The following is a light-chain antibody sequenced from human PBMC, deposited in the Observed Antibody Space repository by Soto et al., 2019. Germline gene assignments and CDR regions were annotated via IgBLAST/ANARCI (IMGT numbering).Light chain of an antibody. V-gene: IGKV3-20*01. J-gene: IGKJ5*01. CDR2: GAS. Sequence: EIVLTQSPGTLSFSPGERATLSCRAGQSVSSSYLAWYQQKPGQAPRLLIYGASSRATGIPDRFSGSGSGTDFTLTISRLEPEDFAVYYCQQYGSSPQSTFGQGTRLVNK. CDR3: QQYGSSPQST. CDR1: QSVSSSY.